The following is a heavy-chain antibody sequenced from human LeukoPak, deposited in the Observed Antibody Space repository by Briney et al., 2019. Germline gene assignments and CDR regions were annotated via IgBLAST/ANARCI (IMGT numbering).Heavy chain of an antibody. V-gene: IGHV1-18*04. D-gene: IGHD3-22*01. J-gene: IGHJ4*02. CDR2: ISIYNDNR. CDR1: GYALTIYG. CDR3: ARHVIRQSTSGYTNFGF. Sequence: ASVKVSCKTSGYALTIYGISSLRQAPGQGLEWLGWISIYNDNRNYAEKFQGRVTMTTDTSTTTAHMELRSLTSDDTDEYYCARHVIRQSTSGYTNFGFWGQGTLVTVSS.